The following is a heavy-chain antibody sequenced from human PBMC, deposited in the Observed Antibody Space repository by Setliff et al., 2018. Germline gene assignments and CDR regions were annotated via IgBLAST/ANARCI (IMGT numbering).Heavy chain of an antibody. CDR3: ARTPYYYDTAGYDF. CDR1: GGSISSYY. Sequence: SETLSLTCTVSGGSISSYYWSWIRQPAGKGLEWIGHIYTTGSTNYNPSLKSRFTLSVDTSKNQFSLKLTSVTAADTAIYYCARTPYYYDTAGYDFWGQGTLVTVSS. J-gene: IGHJ4*02. CDR2: IYTTGST. D-gene: IGHD3-22*01. V-gene: IGHV4-4*07.